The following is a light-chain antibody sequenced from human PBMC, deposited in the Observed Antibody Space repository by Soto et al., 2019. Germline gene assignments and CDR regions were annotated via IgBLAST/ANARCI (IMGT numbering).Light chain of an antibody. V-gene: IGKV3-11*01. CDR2: DAS. CDR1: QSVSSY. CDR3: QQRSNWPVT. Sequence: EIVLTQSPGTLSLSPGERATLSCRASQSVSSYLAWYQQKPGQAPRLLIYDASTRATGISARFSGSGSGTDFTRTISNLEPEDFAVYYCQQRSNWPVTFGQGTKVEVK. J-gene: IGKJ1*01.